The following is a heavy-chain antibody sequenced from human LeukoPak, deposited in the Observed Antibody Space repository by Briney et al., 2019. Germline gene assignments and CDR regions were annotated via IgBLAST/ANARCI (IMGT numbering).Heavy chain of an antibody. CDR2: IDQDGSEN. V-gene: IGHV3-7*01. D-gene: IGHD2-15*01. CDR1: GFILSTSW. J-gene: IGHJ4*02. Sequence: GGSLRLSCAASGFILSTSWMSWVRQAPGKGLEWVANIDQDGSENYYMDSVKGRFTISRDNAKTSLSLQMNSLRDDDTAVYYCARSEVTLLLGYWGQGTLVTVSS. CDR3: ARSEVTLLLGY.